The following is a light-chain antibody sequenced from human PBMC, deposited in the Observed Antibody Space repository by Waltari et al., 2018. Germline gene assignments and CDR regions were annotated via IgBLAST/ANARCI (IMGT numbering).Light chain of an antibody. CDR1: QSVLYSSNNKNY. V-gene: IGKV4-1*01. CDR2: WAS. Sequence: TQSPDSLAVSLGERATINCKSSQSVLYSSNNKNYFAWYQQKPGQPPKLLIYWASTRESGVPDRFSGSGSGTDFTLTISSLQAEDVAVYYCQQYYSTPLTFGGGTKVEIK. J-gene: IGKJ4*01. CDR3: QQYYSTPLT.